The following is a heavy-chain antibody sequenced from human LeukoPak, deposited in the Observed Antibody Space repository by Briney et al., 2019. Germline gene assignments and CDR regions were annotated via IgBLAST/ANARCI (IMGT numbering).Heavy chain of an antibody. J-gene: IGHJ4*02. V-gene: IGHV4-38-2*02. CDR2: IYHSGST. CDR3: ARGPFSPTSLLRYFDWSEDTY. CDR1: GYSISSGYY. D-gene: IGHD3-9*01. Sequence: PSETLSLTCTVSGYSISSGYYWGWIRQPPGKGLEWIGSIYHSGSTYYNPSLKSRVTISVDTSKNQFSLKLSSVTAADTAVYYCARGPFSPTSLLRYFDWSEDTYWGQGTLVTVSS.